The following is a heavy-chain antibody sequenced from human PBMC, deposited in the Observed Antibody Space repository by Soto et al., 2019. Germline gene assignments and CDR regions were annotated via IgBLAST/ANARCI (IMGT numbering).Heavy chain of an antibody. CDR2: IYYSGST. D-gene: IGHD3-22*01. V-gene: IGHV4-61*01. J-gene: IGHJ4*02. Sequence: KPSETLSLTCTVSGGSVSSGSYYWSWIRQPPGRGLEWIGYIYYSGSTNYNPSLKSRVTISVDTSKNQFSLKLSSVTAADTAVYYCARDDSSGYIDYWGQGTLVTVSS. CDR1: GGSVSSGSYY. CDR3: ARDDSSGYIDY.